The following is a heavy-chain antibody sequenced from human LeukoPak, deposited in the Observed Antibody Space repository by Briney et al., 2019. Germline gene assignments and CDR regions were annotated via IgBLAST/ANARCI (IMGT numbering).Heavy chain of an antibody. D-gene: IGHD3-22*01. CDR1: GFTFSSYG. Sequence: GGSLRLSCAASGFTFSSYGMHWVRQAPGKGLEWVAVISYDGSNKYYADSVKGRFTISRDNAKNTLYLQMNSLRAEDTAVYYCARDPLVWYYYDSSGSFSYFDYWGQGTLVTVSS. J-gene: IGHJ4*02. CDR2: ISYDGSNK. V-gene: IGHV3-30*03. CDR3: ARDPLVWYYYDSSGSFSYFDY.